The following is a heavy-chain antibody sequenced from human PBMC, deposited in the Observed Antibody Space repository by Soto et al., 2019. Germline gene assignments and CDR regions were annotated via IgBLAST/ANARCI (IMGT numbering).Heavy chain of an antibody. J-gene: IGHJ4*02. D-gene: IGHD3-22*01. CDR3: AKDGGVVVSKFDY. CDR1: GFTFSSYA. Sequence: VSLRLSCAASGFTFSSYAMSWVRQAPGKGLEWVSAISGSGGSTYYADSVKGRFTISRDNSKNTLYLQMNSLRAEDTAVYYCAKDGGVVVSKFDYWGQGTLVTVSS. CDR2: ISGSGGST. V-gene: IGHV3-23*01.